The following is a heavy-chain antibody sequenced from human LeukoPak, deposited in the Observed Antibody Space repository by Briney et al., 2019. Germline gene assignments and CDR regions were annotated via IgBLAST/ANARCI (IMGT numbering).Heavy chain of an antibody. CDR1: GYTFTGYH. Sequence: ASVKVSCKASGYTFTGYHMHWVRQAPGQGLQWMGWINPNSGGTNYAQKFQGRVTMTRDTSISTAYMELSRLRSGDTAVYYCARDRDIAVAGLDYWGQGTLVTVSS. CDR3: ARDRDIAVAGLDY. J-gene: IGHJ4*02. D-gene: IGHD6-19*01. CDR2: INPNSGGT. V-gene: IGHV1-2*02.